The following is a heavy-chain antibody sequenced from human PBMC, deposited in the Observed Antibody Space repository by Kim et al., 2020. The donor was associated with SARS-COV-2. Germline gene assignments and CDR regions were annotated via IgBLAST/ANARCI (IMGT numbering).Heavy chain of an antibody. CDR3: ASQERDYYGSGSGVDY. CDR1: GGSISSSSYY. J-gene: IGHJ4*02. CDR2: IYYSGST. D-gene: IGHD3-10*01. Sequence: SETLSLTCTVSGGSISSSSYYWGWIRQPPGKGLEWIGSIYYSGSTYYNPSLKSRVTISVDTSKNQFSLKLSSVTAADTAVYYCASQERDYYGSGSGVDYWGQGTLVTVSS. V-gene: IGHV4-39*01.